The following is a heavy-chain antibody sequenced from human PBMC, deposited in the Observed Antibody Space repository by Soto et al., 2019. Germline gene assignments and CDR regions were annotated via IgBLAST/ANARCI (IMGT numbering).Heavy chain of an antibody. Sequence: ASVKVSCKASGYTFTSYYMHWVRQAPGQGLEWMGIINPSGGSTSYAQKFQGRVTMTRDTSTSTVYMELSSLRSEDTAVYYCARADSITIFGVVNPPSTFDYWGQGTLVTVSS. V-gene: IGHV1-46*01. CDR3: ARADSITIFGVVNPPSTFDY. CDR1: GYTFTSYY. CDR2: INPSGGST. D-gene: IGHD3-3*01. J-gene: IGHJ4*02.